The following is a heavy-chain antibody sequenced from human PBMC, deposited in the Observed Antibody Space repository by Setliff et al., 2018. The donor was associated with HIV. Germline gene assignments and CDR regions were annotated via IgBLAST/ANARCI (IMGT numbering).Heavy chain of an antibody. J-gene: IGHJ1*01. Sequence: SETLSLTCAVSGGSISSNWWSWVRQSPGKGLEWIGEINHSGNTDYNPSLKSRVTISVDTSKNQFSLKLSSVTAADTAVYYCARVVVVAATPEYFQHWGQGTLVTVSS. D-gene: IGHD2-15*01. CDR1: GGSISSNW. V-gene: IGHV4-4*02. CDR2: INHSGNT. CDR3: ARVVVVAATPEYFQH.